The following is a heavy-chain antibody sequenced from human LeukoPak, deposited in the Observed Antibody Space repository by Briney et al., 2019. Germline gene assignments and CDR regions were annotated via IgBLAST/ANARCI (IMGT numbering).Heavy chain of an antibody. CDR2: TYYRSKWYN. V-gene: IGHV6-1*01. Sequence: SQTLSLTCALSGDSVSSNSAAWNWIRQSPSRGLEWLGRTYYRSKWYNDYAVSVKSRITINPDTSKNQFSLQLNSVTPEDTAVYYCARDRYYYDSSGYYYYYYGMDVWGQGTTVTVSS. D-gene: IGHD3-22*01. CDR1: GDSVSSNSAA. CDR3: ARDRYYYDSSGYYYYYYGMDV. J-gene: IGHJ6*02.